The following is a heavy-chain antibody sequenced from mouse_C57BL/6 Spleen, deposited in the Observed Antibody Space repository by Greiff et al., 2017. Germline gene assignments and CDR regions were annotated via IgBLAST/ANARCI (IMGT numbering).Heavy chain of an antibody. Sequence: EVQLQESGPGLVKPSQSLSLTCSVTGYSITSGYYWNWIRQFPGNKLEWMGYISYDGSNNYNPSLKNRISITRDTSKNQFFLKLNSVTTEDTATYYCASYYYGSSGFDYWGQGTTLTVSS. V-gene: IGHV3-6*01. CDR1: GYSITSGYY. J-gene: IGHJ2*01. CDR3: ASYYYGSSGFDY. D-gene: IGHD1-1*01. CDR2: ISYDGSN.